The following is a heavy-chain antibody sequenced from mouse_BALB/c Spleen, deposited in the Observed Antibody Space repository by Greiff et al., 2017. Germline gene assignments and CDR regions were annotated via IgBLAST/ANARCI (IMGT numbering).Heavy chain of an antibody. J-gene: IGHJ4*01. D-gene: IGHD2-14*01. V-gene: IGHV10-1*02. CDR2: IRSKSNNYAT. CDR3: VRRGYEAMDY. Sequence: EVKLVESGGGLVQPKGSLKLSCAASGFTFNTYAMNWVRQAPGKGLEWVARIRSKSNNYATYYADSVKDRFTISRDDSQSMLYLQMNNLKTEDTAMYYCVRRGYEAMDYWGQGTSVTVSS. CDR1: GFTFNTYA.